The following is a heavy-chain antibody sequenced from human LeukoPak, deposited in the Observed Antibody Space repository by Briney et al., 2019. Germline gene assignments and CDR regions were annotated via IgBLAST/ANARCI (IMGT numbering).Heavy chain of an antibody. Sequence: PSQTLSLTCPVSAGSIMTTNWWSYVRQPPGKGLEWIAKDHLIGGSNYNSALESRVSMSIDTSKNQMSLKLASVTAADTATYFCTRESGAFSPFGFWGQGTMVTVSS. J-gene: IGHJ3*01. V-gene: IGHV4-4*02. D-gene: IGHD1-26*01. CDR3: TRESGAFSPFGF. CDR2: DHLIGGS. CDR1: AGSIMTTNW.